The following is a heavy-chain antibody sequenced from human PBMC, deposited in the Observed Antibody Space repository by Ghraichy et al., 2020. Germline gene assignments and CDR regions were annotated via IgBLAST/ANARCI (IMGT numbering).Heavy chain of an antibody. D-gene: IGHD2-21*02. CDR1: GGSISSRNYY. CDR2: IIYSGNT. Sequence: SETLSLTCTVSGGSISSRNYYWGWIRQPPGKGLEWIGTIIYSGNTFDNPDLKSRVTISADTYKNQLSLKLNSVTAADTAMYYCARSLSCDLTNLRDYLDFWGQGTRVSVCS. V-gene: IGHV4-39*01. J-gene: IGHJ4*02. CDR3: ARSLSCDLTNLRDYLDF.